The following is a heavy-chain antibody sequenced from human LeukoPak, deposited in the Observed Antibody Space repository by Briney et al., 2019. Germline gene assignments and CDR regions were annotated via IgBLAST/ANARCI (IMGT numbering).Heavy chain of an antibody. CDR3: YGSGSYYYYDAFDI. CDR1: GGSISSGGYS. D-gene: IGHD3-10*01. Sequence: SETLSLTCAVSGGSISSGGYSWSWIRQPPGKGLEWIGYIYHSGSTYYSPSLKSRVTISVDRSKNQFSLKLSSVTAADTAVYYCYGSGSYYYYDAFDIWGQGTMVTVSS. CDR2: IYHSGST. V-gene: IGHV4-30-2*01. J-gene: IGHJ3*02.